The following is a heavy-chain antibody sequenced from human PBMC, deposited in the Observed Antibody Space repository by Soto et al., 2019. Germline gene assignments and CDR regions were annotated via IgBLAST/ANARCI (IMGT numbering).Heavy chain of an antibody. Sequence: GGSLRLSCAASGFTVSTNYRTWVRQTPGKGLEWVSIIYSNGNTYYADSVKGRFTISRDNSKNTLYLQMNSLRVDDTAVYYCVVEDLGMEVWGQGTTVTLSS. V-gene: IGHV3-53*01. CDR1: GFTVSTNY. D-gene: IGHD2-15*01. CDR3: VVEDLGMEV. CDR2: IYSNGNT. J-gene: IGHJ6*02.